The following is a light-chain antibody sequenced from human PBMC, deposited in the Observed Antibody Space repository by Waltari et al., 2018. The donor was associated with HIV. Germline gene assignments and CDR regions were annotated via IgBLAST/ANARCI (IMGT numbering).Light chain of an antibody. Sequence: QSALTQPASVSGSPGQSITISCTGTSNDVGGYNYVPWYQHHPGKAPKLMIYDVTTRPSGVSDRFSGSKSGNTASLTISGLQAEDEADYYCSSYTKTLYVIFGGGTKLTVL. CDR2: DVT. J-gene: IGLJ2*01. V-gene: IGLV2-14*01. CDR3: SSYTKTLYVI. CDR1: SNDVGGYNY.